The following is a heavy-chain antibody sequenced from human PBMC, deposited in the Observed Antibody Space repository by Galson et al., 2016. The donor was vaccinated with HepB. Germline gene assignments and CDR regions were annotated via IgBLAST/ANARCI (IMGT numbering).Heavy chain of an antibody. J-gene: IGHJ4*02. CDR1: GVSANTSRLD. V-gene: IGHV2-5*02. CDR2: IYWDEDK. CDR3: AHVRDGLELYFDS. Sequence: PALVKPPQTLTLTCSSSGVSANTSRLDVGWIRQPPGKALEWLALIYWDEDKRYNPSLKNRLTITKDTSKNEVVLTMTNMYPVDTATYFCAHVRDGLELYFDSWGQGTLVTVSS. D-gene: IGHD1-7*01.